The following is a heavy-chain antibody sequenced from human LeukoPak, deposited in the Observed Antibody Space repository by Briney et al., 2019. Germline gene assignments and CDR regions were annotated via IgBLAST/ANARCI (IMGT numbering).Heavy chain of an antibody. CDR2: IRYDGSNK. V-gene: IGHV3-30*02. D-gene: IGHD3-10*01. J-gene: IGHJ4*02. Sequence: PGGSLRLSCAASGFSFSSYGMHWVRQAPGKGLEWVAFIRYDGSNKYYADSVKGRFTISRDNSKNTLYLQMNSLRAEDTAVYYCASELLWFGELFYWGQGTLATVSS. CDR3: ASELLWFGELFY. CDR1: GFSFSSYG.